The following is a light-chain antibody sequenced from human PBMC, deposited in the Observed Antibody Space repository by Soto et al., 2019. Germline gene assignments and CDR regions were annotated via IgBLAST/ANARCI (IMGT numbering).Light chain of an antibody. CDR1: SGDVGGYNF. CDR2: DVS. V-gene: IGLV2-11*01. Sequence: QSALTQPRSVSGFPGQSVTISCTGTSGDVGGYNFVSWYQQHPGKVPTLVIFDVSHRPSGVPDRFSGSKSGNTASLTISGLQAEDEADYYCCSYGGSYTWVFGGGTKVTVL. CDR3: CSYGGSYTWV. J-gene: IGLJ2*01.